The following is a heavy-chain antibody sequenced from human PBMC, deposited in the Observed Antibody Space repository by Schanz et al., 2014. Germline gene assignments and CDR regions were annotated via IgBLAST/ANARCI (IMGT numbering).Heavy chain of an antibody. CDR2: IATSSSTR. CDR3: ASGVHVSSLQKGLQF. J-gene: IGHJ1*01. CDR1: GFTFGSYS. D-gene: IGHD3-10*01. Sequence: EVQLVESGGGFVQPGGSLGLSCAASGFTFGSYSMNWVRQVPGKGLEWLSYIATSSSTRHYADSVKGRVTISRDNAKNSVSLQMRRLRVEDTAVYYCASGVHVSSLQKGLQFWGRGTLVIVSS. V-gene: IGHV3-48*01.